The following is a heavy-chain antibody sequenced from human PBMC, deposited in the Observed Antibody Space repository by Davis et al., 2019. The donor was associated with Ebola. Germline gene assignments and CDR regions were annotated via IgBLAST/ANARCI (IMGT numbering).Heavy chain of an antibody. D-gene: IGHD6-19*01. Sequence: GESLKISCKGSGYSFASYWIGWVRQMPGQGLEWMGIIWPGDSDTKYSPSFQGQVTISADKSTSTAYLQWSSLKASDTATYYCARHGPFNNGWYRFDPWGQGTVVTVSS. CDR3: ARHGPFNNGWYRFDP. J-gene: IGHJ5*02. CDR1: GYSFASYW. V-gene: IGHV5-51*01. CDR2: IWPGDSDT.